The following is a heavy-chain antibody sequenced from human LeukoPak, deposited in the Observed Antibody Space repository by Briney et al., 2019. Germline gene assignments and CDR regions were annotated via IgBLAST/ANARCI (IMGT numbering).Heavy chain of an antibody. CDR3: ARGFSARPHFQRKIVVAKVGWFDP. CDR1: GYTFTSYD. J-gene: IGHJ5*02. V-gene: IGHV1-8*01. Sequence: GASVKVSCKASGYTFTSYDINWVRQATGQGLEWMGWMNPNSGNTGYAQKFQGRVTMTRNTSISTAYMELSSLRSEGTAVYYCARGFSARPHFQRKIVVAKVGWFDPWGQGTLVTVSS. CDR2: MNPNSGNT. D-gene: IGHD3-22*01.